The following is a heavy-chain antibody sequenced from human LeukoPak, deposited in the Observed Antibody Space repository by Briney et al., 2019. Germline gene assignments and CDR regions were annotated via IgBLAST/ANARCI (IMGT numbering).Heavy chain of an antibody. V-gene: IGHV3-30*18. CDR3: VKEQSSGGYRVADY. CDR1: GFTFSNCG. Sequence: GGSLRLSCTASGFTFSNCGMHRVRQAPGKRLEWVAVFSYDGSDIYYGDSVKGRFTISRDISKNTLYLQMNSLRAEDTAVYYCVKEQSSGGYRVADYWGQGTLVTVSS. J-gene: IGHJ4*02. CDR2: FSYDGSDI. D-gene: IGHD6-19*01.